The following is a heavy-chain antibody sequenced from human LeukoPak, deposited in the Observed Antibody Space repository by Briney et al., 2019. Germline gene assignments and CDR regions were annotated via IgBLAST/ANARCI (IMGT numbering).Heavy chain of an antibody. D-gene: IGHD5-18*01. CDR2: ISAYNGNT. J-gene: IGHJ6*03. CDR1: GYTFTSYG. CDR3: ARDGDTAMAFYYYYYMDV. V-gene: IGHV1-18*01. Sequence: ASVKVSCKASGYTFTSYGISWVRPAPGQGLEWMGWISAYNGNTNYAQKLQGRVTMTTDTSTSTAYMELRSLRSDDTAMYYCARDGDTAMAFYYYYYMDVWGKGTTVTVSS.